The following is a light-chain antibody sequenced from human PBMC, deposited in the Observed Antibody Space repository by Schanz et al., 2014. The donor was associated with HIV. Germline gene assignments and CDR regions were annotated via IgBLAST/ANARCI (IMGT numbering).Light chain of an antibody. CDR3: QQYDSSTWT. J-gene: IGKJ1*01. V-gene: IGKV3-20*01. Sequence: EIVMTQSPATLSVSPGESATLSCRASLSISSRSLAWYQQKPGQTPRLLIYGVSSRAAGIPDRFSGSGSGTDFTLTINRLEPEDFAIYYCQQYDSSTWTFGQGTKVEI. CDR2: GVS. CDR1: LSISSRS.